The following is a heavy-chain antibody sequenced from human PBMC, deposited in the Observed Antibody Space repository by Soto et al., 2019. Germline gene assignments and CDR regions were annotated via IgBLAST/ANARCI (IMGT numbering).Heavy chain of an antibody. CDR1: GYTFISHG. V-gene: IGHV1-18*04. CDR3: ARVSSSIVVVPDYGMDV. Sequence: QVQLVQSGVEVTKPGASVKVSCKASGYTFISHGISWVRQAPGQGLECMGWISGKNGNTNYAQKLQGRVTLTTDTSTSTGYMELRSLRSDDTAVYYCARVSSSIVVVPDYGMDVWGQGTTVTVSS. D-gene: IGHD2-15*01. CDR2: ISGKNGNT. J-gene: IGHJ6*02.